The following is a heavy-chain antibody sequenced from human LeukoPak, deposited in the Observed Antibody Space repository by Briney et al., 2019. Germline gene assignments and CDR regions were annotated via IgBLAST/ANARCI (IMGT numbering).Heavy chain of an antibody. CDR3: ARSMVRGADYGMDV. CDR1: GYTFTISG. J-gene: IGHJ6*02. V-gene: IGHV1-18*01. D-gene: IGHD3-10*01. Sequence: ASVKVSCKASGYTFTISGISWVRQAPGQGLEWMGWISPYNGNTNYAQKLRGRVTMTTDTSTSTAYMELRSLRSDDTAVYYCARSMVRGADYGMDVWGQGTTVTVSS. CDR2: ISPYNGNT.